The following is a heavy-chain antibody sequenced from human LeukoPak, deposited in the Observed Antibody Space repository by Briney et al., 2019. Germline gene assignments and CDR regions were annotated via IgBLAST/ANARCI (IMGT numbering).Heavy chain of an antibody. CDR2: INHSGST. D-gene: IGHD1-26*01. Sequence: ETLSLTCAVYGGSFSGYYWSWIRQPPGKGLEWIGEINHSGSTNYNPSLKSRVTISVDTSKNQFSLKLSSVTAADTAVYHCARVDGSYLGIDYWGQGTLVTVSS. CDR3: ARVDGSYLGIDY. CDR1: GGSFSGYY. J-gene: IGHJ4*02. V-gene: IGHV4-34*01.